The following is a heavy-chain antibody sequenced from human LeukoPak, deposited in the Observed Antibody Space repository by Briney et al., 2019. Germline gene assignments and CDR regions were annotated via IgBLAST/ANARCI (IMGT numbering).Heavy chain of an antibody. CDR2: ISWNSRSI. CDR1: GFTFDDYA. V-gene: IGHV3-9*01. CDR3: AKDIGYSSGWYVFDY. D-gene: IGHD6-19*01. Sequence: GGSLRLSCAASGFTFDDYAMHWVRQAPGKGLEWVSGISWNSRSIGYADSVKGRFTISRDNAKNSLYLQMNSLRAEDTALYYCAKDIGYSSGWYVFDYWGQGTLVTVSS. J-gene: IGHJ4*01.